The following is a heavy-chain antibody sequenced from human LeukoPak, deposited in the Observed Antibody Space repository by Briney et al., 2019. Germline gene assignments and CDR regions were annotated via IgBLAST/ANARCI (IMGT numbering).Heavy chain of an antibody. V-gene: IGHV4-30-2*01. CDR2: IYHSGST. CDR3: ARTLKKPLRFSVVDP. J-gene: IGHJ5*02. D-gene: IGHD3-3*01. Sequence: PSETLSLTCTVSGGSISSGGYYWSWIRQPPGKGLEWIGYIYHSGSTYYNPSLKSRVTISVDRSKNQFSLKLSSVTAADTAVYYCARTLKKPLRFSVVDPWGQGTLVTVSS. CDR1: GGSISSGGYY.